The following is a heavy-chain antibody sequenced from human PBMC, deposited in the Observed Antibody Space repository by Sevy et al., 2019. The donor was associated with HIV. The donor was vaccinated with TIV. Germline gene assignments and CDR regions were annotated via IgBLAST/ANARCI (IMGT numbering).Heavy chain of an antibody. D-gene: IGHD2-2*01. CDR1: DGSFSGYY. J-gene: IGHJ5*02. Sequence: SETLSLTCAVHDGSFSGYYWNWIRQLPGKGLEWIGEINESGIIYYNPSLKSRVTISVVTSKKQFSLKLNSVTAADTAVYFCARSPPVVVVPGAPSWFDPWGQGTLVTVSS. V-gene: IGHV4-34*01. CDR2: INESGII. CDR3: ARSPPVVVVPGAPSWFDP.